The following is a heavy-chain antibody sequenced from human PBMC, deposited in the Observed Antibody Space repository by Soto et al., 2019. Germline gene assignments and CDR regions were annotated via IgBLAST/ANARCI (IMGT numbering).Heavy chain of an antibody. Sequence: QVQLVESGGGVVQPGGSLRLSCAASGFTFSNYGVHWVRQAPGKGLEWVAVIWYDGRTKYYADSVRGRFTITRDNSKNTVFLQMNSLRAEDTAVYFCARRRDNSGWSCNDYWGRGTLVTVSS. CDR2: IWYDGRTK. CDR3: ARRRDNSGWSCNDY. V-gene: IGHV3-33*01. J-gene: IGHJ4*01. D-gene: IGHD6-19*01. CDR1: GFTFSNYG.